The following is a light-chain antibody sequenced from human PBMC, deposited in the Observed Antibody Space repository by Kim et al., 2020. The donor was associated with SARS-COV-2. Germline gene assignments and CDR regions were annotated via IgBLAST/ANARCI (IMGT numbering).Light chain of an antibody. Sequence: SYELTQPASVSVSPGQTASITCSGDKLGDKYACWYQQKPGQSPVLVIYQDRKRPSGIPERFSGSNSGNTATLTISGTQAMDEADYYCQAWDSSTDCVFGG. CDR3: QAWDSSTDCV. CDR1: KLGDKY. CDR2: QDR. J-gene: IGLJ3*02. V-gene: IGLV3-1*01.